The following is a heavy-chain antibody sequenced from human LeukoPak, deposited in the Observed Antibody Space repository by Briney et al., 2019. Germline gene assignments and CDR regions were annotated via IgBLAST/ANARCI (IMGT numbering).Heavy chain of an antibody. Sequence: GGSLRLSCADSGFPFDDYGMSWVRQPPGKGLEWVSGINWNGGSTGYADSVKGRFTISRDNAKNSLYLQMNSLRAEDTALYYCARGASSSKAEYFQHWGQGTLGTVSS. CDR3: ARGASSSKAEYFQH. CDR2: INWNGGST. D-gene: IGHD6-6*01. CDR1: GFPFDDYG. V-gene: IGHV3-20*04. J-gene: IGHJ1*01.